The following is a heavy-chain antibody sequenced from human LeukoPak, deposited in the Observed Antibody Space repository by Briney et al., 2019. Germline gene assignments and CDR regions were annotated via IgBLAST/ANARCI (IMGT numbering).Heavy chain of an antibody. D-gene: IGHD3-16*01. CDR1: GGTFSSYA. V-gene: IGHV1-69*05. Sequence: ASVKVSCKASGGTFSSYAISWVRQAPGQGLEWVGGIIPIFGTANYAQKFQGRVTITTDESTSTAYMELSSLRSEDTAVYYCARTDYNYYYMDVRGKGTTVTVSS. CDR2: IIPIFGTA. CDR3: ARTDYNYYYMDV. J-gene: IGHJ6*03.